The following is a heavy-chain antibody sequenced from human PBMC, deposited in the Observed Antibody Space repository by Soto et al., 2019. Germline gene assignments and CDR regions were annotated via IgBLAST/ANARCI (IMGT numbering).Heavy chain of an antibody. Sequence: QVTLKESGPVLVKPTETLTLTCTVSGFSLSNVRMSVSWIRQPPGKALEWLAHIFSNDEKSYSTSLKSRLTISQDTSRGQVVLTMTNMDPVDTATYYCARTSIVSFLFDSWGQGILVTVSS. D-gene: IGHD2-15*01. V-gene: IGHV2-26*01. J-gene: IGHJ4*02. CDR2: IFSNDEK. CDR1: GFSLSNVRMS. CDR3: ARTSIVSFLFDS.